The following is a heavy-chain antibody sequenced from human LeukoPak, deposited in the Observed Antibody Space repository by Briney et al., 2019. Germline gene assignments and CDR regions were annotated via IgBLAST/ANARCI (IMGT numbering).Heavy chain of an antibody. CDR1: GFTFSSYS. J-gene: IGHJ4*02. CDR2: ISSSSSYI. D-gene: IGHD3-9*01. V-gene: IGHV3-21*01. Sequence: PGGSLRLSCAASGFTFSSYSMNWVRQAPGKGLEWVSSISSSSSYIYYADSVKGRFTISRDNAKNSLYLQMNSLRAEDTAVYYCARSDILTGPIDYWGQGTLVTVSS. CDR3: ARSDILTGPIDY.